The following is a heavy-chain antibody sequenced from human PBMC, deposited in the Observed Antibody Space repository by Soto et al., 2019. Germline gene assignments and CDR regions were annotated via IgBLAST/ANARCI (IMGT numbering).Heavy chain of an antibody. J-gene: IGHJ4*02. V-gene: IGHV1-46*01. CDR3: ARALPRIAASREGDY. D-gene: IGHD6-6*01. Sequence: QVLLVQSGAEVKKPGASVKVSCKASGYTFTSYYMHWVRQAPGQGPEWVGIINPFGGSTSYAQNFQGRITMXXDXSXXTVYMELSSLRSEDTAVYYCARALPRIAASREGDYWGQGTLVTVSS. CDR1: GYTFTSYY. CDR2: INPFGGST.